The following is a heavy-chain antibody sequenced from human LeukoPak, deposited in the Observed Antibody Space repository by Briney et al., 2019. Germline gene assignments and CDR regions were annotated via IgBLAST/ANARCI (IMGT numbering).Heavy chain of an antibody. V-gene: IGHV4-61*02. CDR3: AREVRSTYYYYMDV. J-gene: IGHJ6*03. CDR2: MYTSGST. CDR1: GGSISSGNYY. Sequence: SETLSLTCTVSGGSISSGNYYWSWIRQPAGKGLEWIGRMYTSGSTNYNPSLKSRVTISVDTSKYQFSLKLSSVTAADTAVYYCAREVRSTYYYYMDVWGKGTTVTVSS.